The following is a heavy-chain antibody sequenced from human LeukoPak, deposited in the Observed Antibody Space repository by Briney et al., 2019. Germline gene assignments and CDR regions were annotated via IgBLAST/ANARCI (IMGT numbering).Heavy chain of an antibody. D-gene: IGHD6-19*01. CDR3: ARDFGTTGWHTFDY. J-gene: IGHJ4*02. CDR2: TYYRSKWYN. CDR1: GDSVSSKNGA. Sequence: SQTLSLTCVVSGDSVSSKNGAWNWIRQSPSRGLEWLGRTYYRSKWYNDYTESMEGRMTISQDTSKNQYSLHLNSVTPDDTAVYYCARDFGTTGWHTFDYWGQGTLVTVSS. V-gene: IGHV6-1*01.